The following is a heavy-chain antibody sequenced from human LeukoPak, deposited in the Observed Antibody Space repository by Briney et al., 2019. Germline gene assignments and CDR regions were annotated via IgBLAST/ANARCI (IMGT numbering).Heavy chain of an antibody. Sequence: PSETLSLTCTVSGGSTSGYYWSWIRQHPGKGLEWIGYIYYNGNTYYNPSLKSRVTISVDTSKNQFSLQLNSVTAADTAVYYCARGCSAGSCYHSYYWGQGTLVIVTS. CDR2: IYYNGNT. D-gene: IGHD2-15*01. CDR3: ARGCSAGSCYHSYY. V-gene: IGHV4-31*03. J-gene: IGHJ4*02. CDR1: GGSTSGYY.